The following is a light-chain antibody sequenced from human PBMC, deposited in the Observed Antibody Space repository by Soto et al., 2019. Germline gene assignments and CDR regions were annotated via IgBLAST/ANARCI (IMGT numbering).Light chain of an antibody. CDR3: QQYNGYSTWT. CDR2: DAS. J-gene: IGKJ1*01. V-gene: IGKV1-5*01. Sequence: DIHLTQFPSTLSASVGDRVTITCRDSQSVSIWLAWYRQKPGKAPEVLVWDASSLQRGVPSRFSGSGSGTEFTLTISSLQPDDFATYYCQQYNGYSTWTFGQGTKVDIK. CDR1: QSVSIW.